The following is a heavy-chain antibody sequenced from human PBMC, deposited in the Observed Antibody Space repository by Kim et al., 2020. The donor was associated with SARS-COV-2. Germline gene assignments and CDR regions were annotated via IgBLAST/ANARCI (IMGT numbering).Heavy chain of an antibody. J-gene: IGHJ5*02. CDR1: GGSISSSSYY. Sequence: SETLSLTCTVSGGSISSSSYYWGWIRQPPGKGLEWIGSIYYSGSTYYNPSLKSRVTISVDTSKNQFSLKLSSVTAADTAVYYCARDRSGSSIPGGWFDPWGQGTLVTVSS. D-gene: IGHD1-26*01. CDR2: IYYSGST. CDR3: ARDRSGSSIPGGWFDP. V-gene: IGHV4-39*07.